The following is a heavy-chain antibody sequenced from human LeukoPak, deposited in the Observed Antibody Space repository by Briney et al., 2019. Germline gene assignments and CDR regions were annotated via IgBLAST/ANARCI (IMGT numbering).Heavy chain of an antibody. CDR1: GFPFSDYG. V-gene: IGHV3-30*18. CDR2: ISHDGNNK. J-gene: IGHJ4*02. D-gene: IGHD6-19*01. Sequence: GGSLRLSCAASGFPFSDYGMYWVRQAPGKGLEWLAVISHDGNNKYYADSVKGRITISRDNSENTLYLHMNSLRDEDTALYYCAKEGQTVAGNGYFDSWGQGILVTVSS. CDR3: AKEGQTVAGNGYFDS.